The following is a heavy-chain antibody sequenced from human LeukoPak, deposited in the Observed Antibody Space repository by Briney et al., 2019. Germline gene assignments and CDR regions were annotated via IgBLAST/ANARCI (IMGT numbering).Heavy chain of an antibody. D-gene: IGHD5-24*01. CDR3: ARGRFFGGDGYNSGNVDFDY. CDR2: INDSGST. Sequence: PSQCLSLTWAVDGGSFSGYYCSWIRQPLGSGREWIGEINDSGSTNYNPSLKSRVTISVDTSKNQFSLKLSSVTAADTAVYYCARGRFFGGDGYNSGNVDFDYWGQGTLVTVSS. CDR1: GGSFSGYY. J-gene: IGHJ4*02. V-gene: IGHV4-34*01.